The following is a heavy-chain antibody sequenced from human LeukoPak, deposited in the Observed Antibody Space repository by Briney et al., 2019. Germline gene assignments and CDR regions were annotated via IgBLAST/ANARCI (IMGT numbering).Heavy chain of an antibody. V-gene: IGHV1-2*02. Sequence: GASVKVSCKASGYTFTDNHMHWVRQAPGQGLEWMGWISPNSGGTNYAQKFRGRVTMTRDTSISTAYMELSGLTPDDTAVYYCARRTGDGAFDVWGQGTMVTVSS. D-gene: IGHD7-27*01. CDR1: GYTFTDNH. J-gene: IGHJ3*01. CDR2: ISPNSGGT. CDR3: ARRTGDGAFDV.